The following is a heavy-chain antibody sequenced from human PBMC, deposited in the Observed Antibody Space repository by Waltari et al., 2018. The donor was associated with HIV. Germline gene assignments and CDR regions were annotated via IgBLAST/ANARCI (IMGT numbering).Heavy chain of an antibody. D-gene: IGHD1-26*01. Sequence: QVQLVQSGAEVKKPGSSVKVSCKASGGTLRRYAISWVRQAPGQGLEWMGGIIPIFGTANYAQKFQGRVTITADESTSTAYMELSSLRSEDTAVYYCARTVGANLYYYYGMDVWGQGTTVTVSS. J-gene: IGHJ6*02. V-gene: IGHV1-69*01. CDR3: ARTVGANLYYYYGMDV. CDR2: IIPIFGTA. CDR1: GGTLRRYA.